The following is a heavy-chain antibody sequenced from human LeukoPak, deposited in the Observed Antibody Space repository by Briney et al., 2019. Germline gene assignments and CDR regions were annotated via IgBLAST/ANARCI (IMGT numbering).Heavy chain of an antibody. V-gene: IGHV4-31*03. CDR3: ARDEGLNWFDP. CDR1: GGSISSGGYY. D-gene: IGHD3/OR15-3a*01. Sequence: SETLSLTCTVSGGSISSGGYYWSWIRQHPGKGLEWIGYIYYSGSTYYNPSLKSRVAISVDTSNNQFSLKLSSVTAADTAVYYCARDEGLNWFDPWGQGTLVTVSS. J-gene: IGHJ5*02. CDR2: IYYSGST.